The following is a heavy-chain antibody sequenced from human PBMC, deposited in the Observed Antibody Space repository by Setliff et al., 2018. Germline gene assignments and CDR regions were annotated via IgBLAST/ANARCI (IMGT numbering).Heavy chain of an antibody. CDR1: GGSISSDY. Sequence: SETLSLTCTVSGGSISSDYWSWIRQSPGKGLEWIGYIYYSGTTNYNPSLKSRVIISVDTSKTQFSLRLSSVTAADTAVYYCARAAKYDSSGYYGFWFDPWGQGNLVTVSS. V-gene: IGHV4-59*01. J-gene: IGHJ5*02. CDR2: IYYSGTT. CDR3: ARAAKYDSSGYYGFWFDP. D-gene: IGHD3-22*01.